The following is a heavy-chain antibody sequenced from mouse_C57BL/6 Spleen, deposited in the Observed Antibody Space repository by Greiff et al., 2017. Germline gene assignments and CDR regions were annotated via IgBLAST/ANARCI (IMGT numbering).Heavy chain of an antibody. D-gene: IGHD2-2*01. CDR1: GYTFTSYW. Sequence: QVQLQQPGAELVKPGASVKLSCKASGYTFTSYWMHWVKQRPGQGLEWIGWIDPADGSTNYNQKFKGKATLTVDTSSSTAYMQLSSLTSEDSAVYCWARGGVKPSYAMDYWGQGTTVTVSS. J-gene: IGHJ4*01. CDR3: ARGGVKPSYAMDY. CDR2: IDPADGST. V-gene: IGHV1-50*01.